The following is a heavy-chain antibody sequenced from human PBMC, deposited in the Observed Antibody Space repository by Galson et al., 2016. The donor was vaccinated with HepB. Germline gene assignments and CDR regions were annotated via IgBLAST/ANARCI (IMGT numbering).Heavy chain of an antibody. V-gene: IGHV3-23*01. CDR2: ISDNADRT. J-gene: IGHJ6*04. CDR1: GFTFSSYP. D-gene: IGHD4-17*01. Sequence: SLRLSCAASGFTFSSYPMVWVRQAPGKRPEAVSGISDNADRTYYIDSVKGRFTISRDNAKNMLYLQIDNLRVDDTAVFYCAKVQSVTRHYWYGMHVWGKGTTVTVSS. CDR3: AKVQSVTRHYWYGMHV.